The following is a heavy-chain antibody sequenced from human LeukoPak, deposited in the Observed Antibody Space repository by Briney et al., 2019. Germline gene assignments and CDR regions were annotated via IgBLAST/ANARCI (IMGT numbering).Heavy chain of an antibody. V-gene: IGHV1-46*03. CDR3: ARDIKYCSSTSCYTGIDY. J-gene: IGHJ4*02. CDR2: INPSGGST. D-gene: IGHD2-2*02. CDR1: GYTFTSYY. Sequence: ASVKVSCKASGYTFTSYYMHWVRQAPGQGLEWMGIINPSGGSTSYAQKFQGRVTMTRDTSTSTGYMELSSLRSEDTAVYYCARDIKYCSSTSCYTGIDYWGQGTLVTVSS.